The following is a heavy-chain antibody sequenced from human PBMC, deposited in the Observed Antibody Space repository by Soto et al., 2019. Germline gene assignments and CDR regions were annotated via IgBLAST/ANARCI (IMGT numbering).Heavy chain of an antibody. CDR2: ISAYNGNT. CDR3: ATSPTLQLEPIYYYGMDV. Sequence: GESLKISCKGSGYPFTSYGISWVRQAPGQGLEWMGWISAYNGNTNYAQKLQGRVTMTTDTSTSTAYMELRSLRSDDTAVYYCATSPTLQLEPIYYYGMDVWGQGTTVTVSS. V-gene: IGHV1-18*01. J-gene: IGHJ6*02. CDR1: GYPFTSYG. D-gene: IGHD1-1*01.